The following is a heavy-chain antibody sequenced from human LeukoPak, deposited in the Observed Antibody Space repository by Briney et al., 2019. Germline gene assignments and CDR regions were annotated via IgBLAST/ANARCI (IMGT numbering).Heavy chain of an antibody. CDR1: GFTFSSYG. D-gene: IGHD3-10*01. J-gene: IGHJ3*02. CDR3: AKKAYYGSGSFSLTHDAFDI. Sequence: GGSLRLSCAASGFTFSSYGMHWVRQAPGKRLEWVAVISYDGSNQYYADSVKGRFTISRDNSKNTLNLQMNSLRAEDTAVYYCAKKAYYGSGSFSLTHDAFDIWGQGTMVTVSS. V-gene: IGHV3-30*18. CDR2: ISYDGSNQ.